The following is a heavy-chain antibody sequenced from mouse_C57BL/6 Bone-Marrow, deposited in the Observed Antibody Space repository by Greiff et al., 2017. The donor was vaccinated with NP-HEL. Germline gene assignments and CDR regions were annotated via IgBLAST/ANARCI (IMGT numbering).Heavy chain of an antibody. CDR3: ARHPYYCGYAMDY. CDR1: GFTFSDYY. V-gene: IGHV5-12*01. CDR2: ISNGGGST. D-gene: IGHD1-1*01. J-gene: IGHJ4*01. Sequence: EVKLVESGGGLVQPGGSLKLSCAASGFTFSDYYMYWVRQTPEKRLEWVAYISNGGGSTYYPDTVKGRFTISRDNAKNTLYLQMSRLKSEDTSMDYSARHPYYCGYAMDYWGQGTSVTVSS.